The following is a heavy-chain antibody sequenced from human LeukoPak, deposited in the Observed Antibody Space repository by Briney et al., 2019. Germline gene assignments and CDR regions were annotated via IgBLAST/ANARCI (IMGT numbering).Heavy chain of an antibody. CDR2: ISAYNGNT. Sequence: GAAVKESCKASGYTFTSYGISWVRQAPGQGLEWMGWISAYNGNTNCAQKLQGRVTITTDTSTSTAYMELRSLRSDDTAVYYCARVGTVVVVPAARSLDYWGQGTLVTLSS. CDR3: ARVGTVVVVPAARSLDY. D-gene: IGHD2-2*01. V-gene: IGHV1-18*01. CDR1: GYTFTSYG. J-gene: IGHJ4*02.